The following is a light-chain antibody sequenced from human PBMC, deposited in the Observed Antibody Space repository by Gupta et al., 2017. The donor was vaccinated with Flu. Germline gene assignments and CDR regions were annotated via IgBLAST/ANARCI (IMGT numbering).Light chain of an antibody. J-gene: IGLJ2*01. Sequence: GGNNIGSKRVHWYQQRPGQAPVLVVHDDIDRPSGIPERFSGSNSGNTATLTISRVEAGDEADYFCQVWNSSSDLVVFGGGTKLTVL. CDR1: NIGSKR. CDR3: QVWNSSSDLVV. V-gene: IGLV3-21*02. CDR2: DDI.